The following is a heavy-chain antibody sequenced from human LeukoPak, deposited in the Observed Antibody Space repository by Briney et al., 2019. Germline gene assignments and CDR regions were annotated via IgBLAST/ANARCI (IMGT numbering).Heavy chain of an antibody. Sequence: GGSLRLSCAASGFAFSSYEMNWVRQAPGKGLEWVSYISSSGSTIYYADSVKGRFTISRDNAKNSLYLQMNSLRAEDTAVYYCARDARYYDSSGPGGYWGQGTLVTVSS. V-gene: IGHV3-48*03. CDR1: GFAFSSYE. J-gene: IGHJ4*02. D-gene: IGHD3-22*01. CDR3: ARDARYYDSSGPGGY. CDR2: ISSSGSTI.